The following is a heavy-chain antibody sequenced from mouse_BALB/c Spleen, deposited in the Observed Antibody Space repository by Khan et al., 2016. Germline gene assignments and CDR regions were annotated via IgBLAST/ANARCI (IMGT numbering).Heavy chain of an antibody. V-gene: IGHV2-6-7*01. J-gene: IGHJ4*01. Sequence: QVQLKESGPGLVAPSQSLSITCTVSGFSIIAYGVNWVRQPPGKGLEWLGMIWGDGSTDYNSALKSRLNITKDNSKSQVFLKMNSLQTDDTAKYYWGRDGWGYYAMDYWGQGTSVTVSS. CDR1: GFSIIAYG. D-gene: IGHD2-2*01. CDR3: GRDGWGYYAMDY. CDR2: IWGDGST.